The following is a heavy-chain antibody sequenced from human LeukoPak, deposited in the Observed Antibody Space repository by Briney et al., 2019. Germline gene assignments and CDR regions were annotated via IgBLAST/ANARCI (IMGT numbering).Heavy chain of an antibody. J-gene: IGHJ4*02. CDR3: AGHHPRNTVDF. CDR1: GGSFSGYY. CDR2: INHSGST. V-gene: IGHV4-34*01. D-gene: IGHD2/OR15-2a*01. Sequence: SETLSLTCAVYGGSFSGYYWSWIRQPPGKGLEWIGDINHSGSTNYNPSLKSRVTISVDTSKNQFSLKLSSVTAADTAVYYCAGHHPRNTVDFWGQGTLVTVSS.